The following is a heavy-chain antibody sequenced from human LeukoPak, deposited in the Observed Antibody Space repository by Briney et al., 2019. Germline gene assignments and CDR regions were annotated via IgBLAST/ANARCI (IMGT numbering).Heavy chain of an antibody. D-gene: IGHD4-11*01. V-gene: IGHV4-39*01. CDR3: ARRLGPLDI. Sequence: SETLSLTCTVSGGSISSSSYYWGWIRQPPGKGLEWIGSIYYSGSTYYNPSLKSRVIISVDTSKNQFSLKLSSVTAADTAVYYCARRLGPLDIWGQGTMVTVSS. CDR2: IYYSGST. J-gene: IGHJ3*02. CDR1: GGSISSSSYY.